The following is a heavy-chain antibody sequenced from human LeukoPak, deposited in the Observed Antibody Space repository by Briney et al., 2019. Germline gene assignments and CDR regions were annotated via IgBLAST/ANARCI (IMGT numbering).Heavy chain of an antibody. V-gene: IGHV3-7*01. CDR3: ARDRKENYFDY. D-gene: IGHD1-14*01. CDR1: GFTFSSYW. Sequence: PGRSLRLSCAASGFTFSSYWMSWVRQAPGKGLEWVANIKQDGSEKYYVDSVKGRFTISRDNAKNSLYLQMNSLRAEDTAVYYCARDRKENYFDYWGQGTLVTVSS. J-gene: IGHJ4*02. CDR2: IKQDGSEK.